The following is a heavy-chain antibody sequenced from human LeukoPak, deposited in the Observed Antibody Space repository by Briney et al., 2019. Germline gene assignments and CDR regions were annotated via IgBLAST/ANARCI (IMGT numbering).Heavy chain of an antibody. J-gene: IGHJ3*02. Sequence: PSETLSLTCTVSGGSISSSSYYWGWIRQPPGKGLEWIGSIYYSGSTYYNPSLKSRVTISVDTSKNQFSLKLSSVTAADTAVYYCARDRIQLWPHTAYAFDIWGQGTMVTVSS. CDR1: GGSISSSSYY. V-gene: IGHV4-39*07. CDR2: IYYSGST. D-gene: IGHD5-18*01. CDR3: ARDRIQLWPHTAYAFDI.